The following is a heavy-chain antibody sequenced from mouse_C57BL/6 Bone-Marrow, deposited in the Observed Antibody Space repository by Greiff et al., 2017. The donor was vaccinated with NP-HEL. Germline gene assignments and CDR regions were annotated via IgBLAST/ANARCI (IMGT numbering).Heavy chain of an antibody. Sequence: EVQLQESGPVLVKPGASVKMSCKASGYTFTDYYMNWVKQSHGKSLEWIGVINPYNGGTSYNQKFKGKATLTVDKSSSTAYMELNSLTSEDSAVYYCASNYYAMDYWGQGTSVTVSS. J-gene: IGHJ4*01. CDR3: ASNYYAMDY. CDR1: GYTFTDYY. CDR2: INPYNGGT. V-gene: IGHV1-19*01.